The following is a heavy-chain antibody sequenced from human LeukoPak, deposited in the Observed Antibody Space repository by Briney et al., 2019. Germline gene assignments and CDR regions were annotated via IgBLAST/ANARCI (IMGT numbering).Heavy chain of an antibody. CDR2: IGSSGATI. J-gene: IGHJ4*02. V-gene: IGHV3-48*04. Sequence: PGGSLRLSCAASRFTFRIFGLNWVRQTPGKGLEWVSYIGSSGATIYYADSVKGRFTISRDNAKNSLYLQMNTLTAEDMAVYYCARETGWGRRGDYWGQGTLVTVSS. D-gene: IGHD6-19*01. CDR1: RFTFRIFG. CDR3: ARETGWGRRGDY.